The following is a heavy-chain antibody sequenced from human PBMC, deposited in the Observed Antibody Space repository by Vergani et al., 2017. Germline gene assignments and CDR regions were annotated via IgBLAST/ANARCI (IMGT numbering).Heavy chain of an antibody. CDR1: GGSISSSNW. Sequence: QVQLQESGPGLVKPSGTLSLTCAVSGGSISSSNWWSWVRQPPGKGLEWIGEIYHSGSTNYNPSLKSRVTISVDKSKNQFSLNLSSVTAADTAVYYCARASYYDDSSGYYSYYSYGMDVWGQGTTVTVSS. CDR2: IYHSGST. V-gene: IGHV4-4*02. CDR3: ARASYYDDSSGYYSYYSYGMDV. D-gene: IGHD3-22*01. J-gene: IGHJ6*02.